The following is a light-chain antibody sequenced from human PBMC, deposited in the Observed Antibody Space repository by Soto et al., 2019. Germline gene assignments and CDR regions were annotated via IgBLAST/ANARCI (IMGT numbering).Light chain of an antibody. V-gene: IGKV1D-12*01. CDR3: QQADSFPLT. CDR2: AAS. CDR1: QDISSW. Sequence: DIQMTQSPSSVSASVGDRVIITCRASQDISSWLAWYQQKAGEAPKLLIFAASRLHSGVPSRFSGSVSGTDFTLTITNLQPEDFATYYCQQADSFPLTFGGETKVEI. J-gene: IGKJ4*01.